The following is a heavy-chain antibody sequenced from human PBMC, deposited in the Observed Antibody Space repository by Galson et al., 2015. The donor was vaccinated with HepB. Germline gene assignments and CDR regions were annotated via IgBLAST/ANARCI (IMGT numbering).Heavy chain of an antibody. CDR2: ISSSSSTL. J-gene: IGHJ4*02. D-gene: IGHD3-16*02. V-gene: IGHV3-48*01. CDR1: GFTFSSYG. CDR3: ARESGYDYVWGSYRYTGYDY. Sequence: SLRLSCAASGFTFSSYGVHWVRQAPGKGLEWVSYISSSSSTLYYADSVKGRFTISRDNAKNSLYLQMNSLRAEDTAVYYCARESGYDYVWGSYRYTGYDYWGQGTLVTVSS.